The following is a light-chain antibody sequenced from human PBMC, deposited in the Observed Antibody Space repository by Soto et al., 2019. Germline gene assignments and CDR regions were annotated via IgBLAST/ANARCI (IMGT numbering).Light chain of an antibody. J-gene: IGLJ3*02. CDR3: AAWDYSLNGPV. V-gene: IGLV1-44*01. Sequence: QSVLTQPPSASGTLGQRVAISCFGSSSNIGSGDVDWYQQLPGMAPKVVMYRNNQRPSGVPDRFSGSKSGTSASLAISGLQSEDVADYYCAAWDYSLNGPVFGGGTKLTVL. CDR1: SSNIGSGD. CDR2: RNN.